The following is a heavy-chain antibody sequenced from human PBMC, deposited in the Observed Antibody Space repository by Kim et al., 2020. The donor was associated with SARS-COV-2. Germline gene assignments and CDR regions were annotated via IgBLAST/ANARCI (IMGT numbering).Heavy chain of an antibody. D-gene: IGHD6-13*01. Sequence: SETLSLTCTVSGGSISSYYWSWIRQPPGKGLEWIGYIYYSGSTNYNPSLKSRVTISVDTSKNQFSLKLSSVTAADTAVYYCAARLGIAAAGTPYNWFDPWGQGTLVTVSS. CDR3: AARLGIAAAGTPYNWFDP. J-gene: IGHJ5*02. CDR1: GGSISSYY. V-gene: IGHV4-59*13. CDR2: IYYSGST.